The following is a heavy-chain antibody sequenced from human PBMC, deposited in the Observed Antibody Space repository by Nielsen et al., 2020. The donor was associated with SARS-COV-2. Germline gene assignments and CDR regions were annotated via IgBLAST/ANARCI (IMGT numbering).Heavy chain of an antibody. J-gene: IGHJ5*02. D-gene: IGHD6-19*01. CDR3: TTDLVPRWLDWFDP. CDR1: GFTFSNAW. V-gene: IGHV3-15*01. CDR2: IKSKTDGGTT. Sequence: GESLKISCAASGFTFSNAWMSWVRQAPGKGLEWVGRIKSKTDGGTTDYAAPVKGRFTISRDDSKNTLYLQMNSLKTEDTAVYYCTTDLVPRWLDWFDPWGQGTLVTVSS.